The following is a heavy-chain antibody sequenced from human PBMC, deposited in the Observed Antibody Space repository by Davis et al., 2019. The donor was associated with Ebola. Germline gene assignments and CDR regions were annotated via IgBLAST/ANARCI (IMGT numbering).Heavy chain of an antibody. J-gene: IGHJ5*02. CDR2: INAGNGDT. Sequence: AASVKVSCKGSGYTFSNYWIGWVRQAPGQRLEWMGWINAGNGDTKYSQKFRGRVTITRDTSASTSYMELSSLRSEDTAVFYWARGKTVAGTGGLSWFDPWGPGTLVTVSS. V-gene: IGHV1-3*01. CDR3: ARGKTVAGTGGLSWFDP. D-gene: IGHD6-19*01. CDR1: GYTFSNYW.